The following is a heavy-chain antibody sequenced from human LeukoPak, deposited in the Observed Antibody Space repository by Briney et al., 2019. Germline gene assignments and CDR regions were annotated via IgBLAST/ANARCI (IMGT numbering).Heavy chain of an antibody. D-gene: IGHD6-6*01. CDR2: INHSGST. J-gene: IGHJ4*02. CDR1: GGSFSGYY. V-gene: IGHV4-34*01. Sequence: SETLSLTCAGYGGSFSGYYWSWIRQPPGKGLEWIGEINHSGSTNYNPSLKSRVTISVDTSKNQFSLKLSSVTAADTAVYYCARGLVGAARARRWLDYWGQGTLVTVSS. CDR3: ARGLVGAARARRWLDY.